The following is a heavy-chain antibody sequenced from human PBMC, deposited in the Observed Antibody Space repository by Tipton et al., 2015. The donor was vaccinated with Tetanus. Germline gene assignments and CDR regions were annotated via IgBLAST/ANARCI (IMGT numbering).Heavy chain of an antibody. D-gene: IGHD5-12*01. CDR3: ARRREWVATGTYGMDV. V-gene: IGHV4-39*01. J-gene: IGHJ6*02. CDR1: GFSVSSSAYY. CDR2: AYYSGTT. Sequence: TLSLTCSVSGFSVSSSAYYWGWIRQPPGKGLEWIGSAYYSGTTKYNPAPKSRVTISVDTSKNQFSLRLSSVTAADTAVYYCARRREWVATGTYGMDVWGQGTTVTVSS.